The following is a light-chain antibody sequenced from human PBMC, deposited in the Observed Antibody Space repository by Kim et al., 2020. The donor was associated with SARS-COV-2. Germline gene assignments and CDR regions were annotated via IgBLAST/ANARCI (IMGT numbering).Light chain of an antibody. Sequence: PGERPPLCGRASQSVSSSYLAWYQQKPGQAPRLLIYGASSRATGIPDRFSGSGSGTDFTLTISRLEPEDFAVYYCQQYGSSPPVTFGGGTKVDIK. V-gene: IGKV3-20*01. CDR3: QQYGSSPPVT. J-gene: IGKJ4*01. CDR2: GAS. CDR1: QSVSSSY.